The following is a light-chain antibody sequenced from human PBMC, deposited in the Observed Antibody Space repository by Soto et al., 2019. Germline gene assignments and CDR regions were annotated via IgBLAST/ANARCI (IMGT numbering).Light chain of an antibody. CDR2: EIN. Sequence: QSVLTQPASVSESPGQSITISCTGTSSDIGSYNFVSWYQQHPGKAPKLLIHEINNRPSGVSIRFSGSKSGNTASLTISGLQAEDEADYYCSSDTTSSTLIFGGGTKLTVL. CDR1: SSDIGSYNF. V-gene: IGLV2-14*01. J-gene: IGLJ2*01. CDR3: SSDTTSSTLI.